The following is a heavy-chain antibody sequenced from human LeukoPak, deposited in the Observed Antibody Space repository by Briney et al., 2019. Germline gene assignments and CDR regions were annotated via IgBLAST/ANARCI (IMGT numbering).Heavy chain of an antibody. CDR1: GFTFSSYA. Sequence: WGSLRLSCAASGFTFSSYAMSWVRQAPGKGLEWVSAISGSGGSTYYADSVKGRFTISRDNSKNTLYLQMNSLRAEDTAVYYCAKGSYGSGSQSPWGQGTLVTVSS. D-gene: IGHD3-10*01. CDR3: AKGSYGSGSQSP. CDR2: ISGSGGST. J-gene: IGHJ5*02. V-gene: IGHV3-23*01.